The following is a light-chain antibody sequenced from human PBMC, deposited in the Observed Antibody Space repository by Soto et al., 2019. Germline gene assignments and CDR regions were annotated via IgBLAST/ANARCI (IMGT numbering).Light chain of an antibody. V-gene: IGKV3-20*01. J-gene: IGKJ4*01. Sequence: EVVLTQSPGTLSLSPGERATLSCRASQPIDRKFLAWYQQKPGQAPRLLIHGASTRANGVTDRFSGSGSERDFSLTISSLEPEDFAVYFCQRFDASLFTFGGGNKVEIK. CDR1: QPIDRKF. CDR3: QRFDASLFT. CDR2: GAS.